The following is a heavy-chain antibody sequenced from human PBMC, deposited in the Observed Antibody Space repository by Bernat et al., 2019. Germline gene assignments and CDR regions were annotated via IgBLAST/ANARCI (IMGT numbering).Heavy chain of an antibody. CDR1: GFTFSNAW. CDR2: IKSKTDGGTT. V-gene: IGHV3-15*01. Sequence: EVQLVESGGGLVKPGGSLRLSCAASGFTFSNAWMSWVRQAPWKGLEWVGRIKSKTDGGTTDYAAPVKGRFTISRDDSKNTLYLQMNSLKTEDTAVYYCTKFGLDHWYVDLWGRGTLVPVSS. J-gene: IGHJ2*01. CDR3: TKFGLDHWYVDL. D-gene: IGHD3/OR15-3a*01.